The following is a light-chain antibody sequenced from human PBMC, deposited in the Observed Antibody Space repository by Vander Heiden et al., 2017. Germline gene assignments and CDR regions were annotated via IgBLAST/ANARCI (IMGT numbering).Light chain of an antibody. CDR2: DAS. V-gene: IGKV3-11*01. Sequence: EIVLTQSPATLSLSPGERATLSCRASQSVSSYLAWYQQKPGQAPRLLIYDASNRATGIPARFSGSGYGTDFTLTISSLEPEDFAVYYCQQRSNWPPITFGQGTLLEIK. J-gene: IGKJ5*01. CDR1: QSVSSY. CDR3: QQRSNWPPIT.